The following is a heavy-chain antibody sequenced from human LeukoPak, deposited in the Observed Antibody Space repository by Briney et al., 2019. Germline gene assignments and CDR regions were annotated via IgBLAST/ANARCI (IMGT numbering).Heavy chain of an antibody. J-gene: IGHJ6*02. CDR1: RFTFGDHA. Sequence: GGSLRLSCTASRFTFGDHAMSWVRQAPGKGLEWVGFIRSKAYGGTTEYAASVKGRFTISRDDSKSIAYLQMNSLKTEDTAVYYCTRGPRQLWLYYGMDVWGQGTTVIVSS. V-gene: IGHV3-49*04. CDR2: IRSKAYGGTT. D-gene: IGHD5-18*01. CDR3: TRGPRQLWLYYGMDV.